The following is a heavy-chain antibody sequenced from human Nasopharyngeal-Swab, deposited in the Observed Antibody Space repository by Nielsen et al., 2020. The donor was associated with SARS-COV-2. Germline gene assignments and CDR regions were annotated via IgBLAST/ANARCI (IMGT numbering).Heavy chain of an antibody. J-gene: IGHJ6*03. V-gene: IGHV4-38-2*01. CDR2: VYHRGST. CDR1: GYSISSDNY. D-gene: IGHD1-1*01. CDR3: GRHGAGTGGNRVYYYYYVNV. Sequence: SATLSLTCAVSGYSISSDNYWAWIRLSSGKGLEWIGSVYHRGSTYYNPSLKSRATISVDTSNNQFSLKLTSVTAADTAVYYCGRHGAGTGGNRVYYYYYVNVWGKGTTVTVSS.